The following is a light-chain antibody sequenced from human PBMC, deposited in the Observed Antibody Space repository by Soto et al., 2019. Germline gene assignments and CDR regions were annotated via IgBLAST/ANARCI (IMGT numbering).Light chain of an antibody. V-gene: IGKV4-1*01. CDR1: QSVLYSSNNKNY. Sequence: DIVMTQSPDSLAVSLGERATINCKSSQSVLYSSNNKNYLAWYQQEPGQPPKLLIYWASTRESGVPDRFSGSGSGTGFTLTISSLQAEDVAVYYCQQYFSTPLTFGGGTKVEIK. CDR3: QQYFSTPLT. J-gene: IGKJ4*01. CDR2: WAS.